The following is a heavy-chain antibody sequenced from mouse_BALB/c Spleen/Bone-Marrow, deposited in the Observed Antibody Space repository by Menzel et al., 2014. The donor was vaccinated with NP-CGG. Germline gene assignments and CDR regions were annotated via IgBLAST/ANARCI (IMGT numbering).Heavy chain of an antibody. CDR2: ISGGGSYT. D-gene: IGHD2-4*01. CDR1: GFTFSNYG. CDR3: ARHAYYDQTEVSFVY. V-gene: IGHV5-9-2*01. J-gene: IGHJ3*01. Sequence: DVMLVESGGGLVKSGGSLKLSCAASGFTFSNYGMSWVHQTPEKRLEWVATISGGGSYTFYSDSVKGRFTISRDNAKNNLYLQLSSLRSEDTALYYCARHAYYDQTEVSFVYWGQGTLVTVSA.